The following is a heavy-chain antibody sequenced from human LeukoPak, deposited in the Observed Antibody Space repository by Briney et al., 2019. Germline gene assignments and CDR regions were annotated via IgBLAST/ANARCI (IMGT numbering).Heavy chain of an antibody. CDR3: ARHLSPYDILTGYHS. J-gene: IGHJ4*02. V-gene: IGHV4-39*01. Sequence: PSETLSLTCTVSGGSISSSNYYWGWIRQPPGKGLECIGSIYYSGSTYYNPSLKSRVTISVDTSKNQFSLKLSSVTAADTAVYYCARHLSPYDILTGYHSWGQGTLVTVSS. CDR1: GGSISSSNYY. D-gene: IGHD3-9*01. CDR2: IYYSGST.